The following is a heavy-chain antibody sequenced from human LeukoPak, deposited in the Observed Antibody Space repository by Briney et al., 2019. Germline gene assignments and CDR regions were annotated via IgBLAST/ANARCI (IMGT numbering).Heavy chain of an antibody. CDR3: AIMMGYYDSGSYVWFDP. D-gene: IGHD1-26*01. V-gene: IGHV1-2*02. Sequence: GASVKVSCKASGYTFTGYYMHWVRQAPGQGLEWMGWINPNSGGTNYAQKFQGRVTMTTDTSTSTAYMELRSLRSDDTAVYYCAIMMGYYDSGSYVWFDPWGQGTLVTVSS. J-gene: IGHJ5*02. CDR2: INPNSGGT. CDR1: GYTFTGYY.